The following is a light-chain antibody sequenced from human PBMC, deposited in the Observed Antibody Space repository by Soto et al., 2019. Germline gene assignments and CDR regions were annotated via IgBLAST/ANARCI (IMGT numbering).Light chain of an antibody. J-gene: IGLJ2*01. CDR1: SNDVGGYNY. CDR3: QSYDSSLRVVV. V-gene: IGLV2-14*01. Sequence: QSALTQPASVSGSPGQSITISCTGTSNDVGGYNYVSWYQHHPGKAPKLIIFVVSDRPSGVSSRFSGSKSGNTASLTISGLQAEDEADYYCQSYDSSLRVVVFGGGTQLTVL. CDR2: VVS.